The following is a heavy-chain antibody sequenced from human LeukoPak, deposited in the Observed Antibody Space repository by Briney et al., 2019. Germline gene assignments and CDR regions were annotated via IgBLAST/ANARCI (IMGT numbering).Heavy chain of an antibody. Sequence: GGSLRLSCVASGFSLNNYDMSWVRQAPGMGLEWVSAINENGDRTYYADSVKDRFTISKDNSKNTVYLQMNSLRLDDTAVYYCAREGHSGSGSYYDPWGQGTLVTVFS. CDR2: INENGDRT. CDR3: AREGHSGSGSYYDP. V-gene: IGHV3-23*01. CDR1: GFSLNNYD. D-gene: IGHD3-10*01. J-gene: IGHJ5*02.